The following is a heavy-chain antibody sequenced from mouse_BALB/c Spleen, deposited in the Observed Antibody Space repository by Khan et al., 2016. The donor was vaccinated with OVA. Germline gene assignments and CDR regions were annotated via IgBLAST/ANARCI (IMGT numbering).Heavy chain of an antibody. CDR1: GFTFSSYT. CDR2: ISNGGGSR. J-gene: IGHJ4*01. Sequence: EVELVESGGDLVQPGGSLKLSCAASGFTFSSYTMSWVRQTPEKRLEWVAFISNGGGSRYYPDTVKGRFTISRDNAKNILYLQMSSLKSEDTAMYYCGRPSSTEYGYVMDYWGQGTSVTGAS. D-gene: IGHD2-10*02. V-gene: IGHV5-12-2*01. CDR3: GRPSSTEYGYVMDY.